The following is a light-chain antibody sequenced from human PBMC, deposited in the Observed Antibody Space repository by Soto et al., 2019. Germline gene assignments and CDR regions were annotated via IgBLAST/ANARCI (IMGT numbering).Light chain of an antibody. Sequence: QSVLTQPPSVSGAPGQRVTISCTGSSSNIGSGFDVHWYQQLPGTAPKLLIYGNNNRPSGVPDRFSGSKSGTSASLAITGLQAEDEADYYCQSYDSSLNGSRVFGGGTKLTVL. CDR2: GNN. CDR3: QSYDSSLNGSRV. V-gene: IGLV1-40*01. CDR1: SSNIGSGFD. J-gene: IGLJ2*01.